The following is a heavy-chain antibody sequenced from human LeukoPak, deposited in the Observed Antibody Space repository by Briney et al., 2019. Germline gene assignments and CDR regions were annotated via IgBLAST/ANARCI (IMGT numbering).Heavy chain of an antibody. CDR1: GGSFSGYY. CDR2: INHSGST. V-gene: IGHV4-34*01. J-gene: IGHJ4*02. D-gene: IGHD3-16*01. CDR3: ARGRNRLGAGRYFDY. Sequence: PSETLSLTCAVYGGSFSGYYWSWSREPPGKGVEWIGEINHSGSTNYNPSLKSRVTISVETSKNQFSLKLSSVTAADTAVYYCARGRNRLGAGRYFDYWGQGTLVTVSS.